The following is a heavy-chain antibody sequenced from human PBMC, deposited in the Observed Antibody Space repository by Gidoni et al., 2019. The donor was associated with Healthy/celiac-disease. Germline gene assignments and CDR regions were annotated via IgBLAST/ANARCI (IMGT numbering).Heavy chain of an antibody. Sequence: EVQLVESGGGLIQPGGSLRLSCAASGFTVRSNYMSWVRQAPGKGLEWVSVIYSGGSTYYADSVKGRFTISRDNSKNTLYLQMNSLRAEDTAVYYCARVVTAAGTAHFDYWGQGTLVTVSS. CDR3: ARVVTAAGTAHFDY. CDR1: GFTVRSNY. D-gene: IGHD6-13*01. J-gene: IGHJ4*02. CDR2: IYSGGST. V-gene: IGHV3-53*01.